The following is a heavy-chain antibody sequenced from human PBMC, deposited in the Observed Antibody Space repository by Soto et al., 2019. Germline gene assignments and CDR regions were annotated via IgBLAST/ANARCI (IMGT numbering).Heavy chain of an antibody. Sequence: ASVKVSCKASGYTFTSYGISWVRQAPGQGLEWMGWISAYNGNTNYAQKLQGRVTMTTDTSTSTAYMELRSLRSDDTAVYYCARGGLRYDFWSGYYIVPGMDVWRQGTTVTVSS. D-gene: IGHD3-3*01. CDR1: GYTFTSYG. V-gene: IGHV1-18*04. J-gene: IGHJ6*02. CDR3: ARGGLRYDFWSGYYIVPGMDV. CDR2: ISAYNGNT.